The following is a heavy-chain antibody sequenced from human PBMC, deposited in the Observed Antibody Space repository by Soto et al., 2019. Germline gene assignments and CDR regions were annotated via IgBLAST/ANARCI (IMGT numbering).Heavy chain of an antibody. CDR2: INTGNGNT. J-gene: IGHJ6*02. V-gene: IGHV1-3*04. Sequence: GASVKVSCKASGYSFTTHAMIWVRQAPGQRPEWMGWINTGNGNTRYSPKFQGRVNITRDTSASTAYMELSSLKSEDTAVYYCARGEQSYHYYYGMDVWGQGSTVTVSS. CDR3: ARGEQSYHYYYGMDV. CDR1: GYSFTTHA.